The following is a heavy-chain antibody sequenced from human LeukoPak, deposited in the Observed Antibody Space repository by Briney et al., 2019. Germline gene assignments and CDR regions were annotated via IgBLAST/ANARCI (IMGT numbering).Heavy chain of an antibody. CDR2: ISWDGGST. D-gene: IGHD6-19*01. Sequence: GGSLRLSCAASGFTFSSYAMHWVRHAPGKGLEWVSLISWDGGSTYYADSVKGRFTISRDNSKSSLYLQMNSLRAEDTALYYCAKDMTAVAGYFDYWGQGTLVTVSS. J-gene: IGHJ4*02. CDR3: AKDMTAVAGYFDY. V-gene: IGHV3-43D*03. CDR1: GFTFSSYA.